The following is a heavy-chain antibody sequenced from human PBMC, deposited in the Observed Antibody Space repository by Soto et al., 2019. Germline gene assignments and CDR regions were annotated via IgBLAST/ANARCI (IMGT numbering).Heavy chain of an antibody. D-gene: IGHD2-2*01. CDR2: INHSGST. CDR1: GGSFSGYY. CDR3: ARVGSLDYCSSTSCYLRYFDY. V-gene: IGHV4-34*01. Sequence: SETLSLTCAVYGGSFSGYYWSWIRQPPGKGLEWIGEINHSGSTNYNPSLKSRATISVDTSKNQFSLKLSSVTAADTAVYYCARVGSLDYCSSTSCYLRYFDYWGQGTLVTVSS. J-gene: IGHJ4*02.